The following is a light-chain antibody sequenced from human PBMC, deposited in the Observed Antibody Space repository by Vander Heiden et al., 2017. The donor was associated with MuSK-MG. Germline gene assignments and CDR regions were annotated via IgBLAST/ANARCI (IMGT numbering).Light chain of an antibody. CDR2: VAS. J-gene: IGKJ1*01. V-gene: IGKV1-39*01. CDR1: QRISTY. CDR3: QQNFGSPPT. Sequence: MQMTQSPPSLSASVGDRVTITCRASQRISTYLEWYQQKPGKAPKVLIYVASSLQSGVPSRFSGSGSGTDFTLTISSLQPEDSATYYCQQNFGSPPTFGRGTKVEIK.